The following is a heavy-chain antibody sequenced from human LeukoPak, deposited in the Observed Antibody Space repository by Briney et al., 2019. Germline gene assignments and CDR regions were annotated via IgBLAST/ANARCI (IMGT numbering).Heavy chain of an antibody. CDR2: INHSGST. Sequence: SETLSLTCAVYGGSFSGYYWSWIRQPPGKGLEWIGEINHSGSTNYNPSLKSRVTISVDTSKNQFSLKLSSVTAADTAVYYCARGLNPPYIGGDAVATTDYWGQGTLVTVSS. CDR3: ARGLNPPYIGGDAVATTDY. V-gene: IGHV4-34*01. CDR1: GGSFSGYY. D-gene: IGHD2-21*02. J-gene: IGHJ4*02.